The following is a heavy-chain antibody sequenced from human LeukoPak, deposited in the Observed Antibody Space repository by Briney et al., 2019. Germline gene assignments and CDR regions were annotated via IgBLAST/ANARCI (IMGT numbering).Heavy chain of an antibody. CDR1: GGSISSYY. Sequence: SETLSLTCTVSGGSISSYYWSWIRQPPGKRLEWIGYIYYSGSTNYNPSPKSRGTISVDTSKNQCSLKLSSVTAADTAVYSCARGLRSYDSSGYYYGWYFDLWGRGTLVTVSS. V-gene: IGHV4-59*01. CDR3: ARGLRSYDSSGYYYGWYFDL. CDR2: IYYSGST. J-gene: IGHJ2*01. D-gene: IGHD3-22*01.